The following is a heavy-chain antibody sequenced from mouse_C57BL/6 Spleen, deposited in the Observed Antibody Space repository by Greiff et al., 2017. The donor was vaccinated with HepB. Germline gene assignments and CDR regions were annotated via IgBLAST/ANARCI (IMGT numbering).Heavy chain of an antibody. D-gene: IGHD2-1*01. CDR1: GYAFSSYW. CDR3: ARGGNCGDFDD. V-gene: IGHV1-80*01. Sequence: VQLQQSGAELVKPGASVKISCKASGYAFSSYWMNWVKQRPGKGLEWIGQIYPGNGDTNYNGKFKGKATLTADKSSSTAYMQLSSLASEGSAVYYCARGGNCGDFDDWGTGTTVTVSS. J-gene: IGHJ1*03. CDR2: IYPGNGDT.